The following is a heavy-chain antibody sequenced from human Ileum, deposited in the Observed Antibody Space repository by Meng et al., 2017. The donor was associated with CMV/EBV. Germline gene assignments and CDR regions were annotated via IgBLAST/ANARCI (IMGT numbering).Heavy chain of an antibody. Sequence: QILLRESGPSMVTHKQTLSLTSRCTGFSHTNIVGSVGWIRQPPETALEWLALIHVGGGKQYSPSLQSRLTATRDTAKNQVVLTMTNMDPVDTATYYCVHRYSSSSGQVSWGQGTLVTVSS. CDR2: IHVGGGK. D-gene: IGHD6-6*01. V-gene: IGHV2-5*02. CDR3: VHRYSSSSGQVS. J-gene: IGHJ5*02. CDR1: GFSHTNIVGS.